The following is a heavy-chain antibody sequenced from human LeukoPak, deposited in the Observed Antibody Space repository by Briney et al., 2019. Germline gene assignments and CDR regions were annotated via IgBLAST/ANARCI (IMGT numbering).Heavy chain of an antibody. CDR3: ARGKVAVAGMSWFDP. J-gene: IGHJ5*02. D-gene: IGHD6-19*01. CDR1: GGSFSGYY. V-gene: IGHV4-34*01. CDR2: INHSGST. Sequence: SETLSLTCAVYGGSFSGYYWSWIRQPPGKGLEWIGEINHSGSTNYNPSLKSRVTISVDTSKNQFSLKLSSVTAADTAVYYCARGKVAVAGMSWFDPWGQGTLVTVSS.